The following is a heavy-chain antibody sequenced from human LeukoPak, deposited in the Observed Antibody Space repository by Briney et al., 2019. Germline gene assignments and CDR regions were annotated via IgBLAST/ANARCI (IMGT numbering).Heavy chain of an antibody. CDR1: GGSISSSNW. D-gene: IGHD1-26*01. CDR2: IYHSGST. J-gene: IGHJ4*02. Sequence: SETLSLTCAVSGGSISSSNWWSWVRQPPEKGLEWIGEIYHSGSTNYNPSLKSRVTISVDKSKNQFSLKMSSVTAADTAKYYCARTYSGSSYFDYWGQGTLVTVSS. V-gene: IGHV4-4*02. CDR3: ARTYSGSSYFDY.